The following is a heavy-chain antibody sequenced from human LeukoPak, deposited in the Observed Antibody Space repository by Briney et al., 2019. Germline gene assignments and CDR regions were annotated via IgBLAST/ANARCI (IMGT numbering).Heavy chain of an antibody. CDR2: INPSVSST. D-gene: IGHD2-15*01. CDR3: AKGYCTGASCYVLDS. J-gene: IGHJ4*02. V-gene: IGHV1-46*01. Sequence: ASVKVSCKASGYDFTTNYTHWVRQAPGQGLEWMGTINPSVSSTTYGQRFRGRVTMTRDTSAATVYMDLGSLTSEDTAIYYCAKGYCTGASCYVLDSWGQGTLVTVSS. CDR1: GYDFTTNY.